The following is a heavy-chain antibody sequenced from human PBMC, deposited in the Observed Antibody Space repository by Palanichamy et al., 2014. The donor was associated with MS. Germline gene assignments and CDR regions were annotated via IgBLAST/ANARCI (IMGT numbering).Heavy chain of an antibody. D-gene: IGHD4-11*01. J-gene: IGHJ4*02. CDR3: AKSGGRYNNYFLDY. Sequence: SYGMHWVRQAPGKGLEWVAVISFDGSNKYYADSVKGRFTISRDNSKNTLYLQMNSLRGEDTAVYYCAKSGGRYNNYFLDYWGQGTLLTVSS. V-gene: IGHV3-30*18. CDR1: SYG. CDR2: ISFDGSNK.